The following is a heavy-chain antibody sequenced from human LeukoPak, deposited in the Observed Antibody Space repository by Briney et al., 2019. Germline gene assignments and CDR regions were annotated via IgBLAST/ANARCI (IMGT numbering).Heavy chain of an antibody. J-gene: IGHJ3*02. CDR3: AREGGGTTGTTGAFDI. V-gene: IGHV3-13*01. D-gene: IGHD1-1*01. CDR1: GFTFSSYD. CDR2: IGTAGDT. Sequence: GGSLRLSCAASGFTFSSYDMHWVRQATGKGLEWVSAIGTAGDTCYPGSVKGRFTISRENAKNSLYLQMNSLRAGDTAVYYCAREGGGTTGTTGAFDIWGQGTMVTVSS.